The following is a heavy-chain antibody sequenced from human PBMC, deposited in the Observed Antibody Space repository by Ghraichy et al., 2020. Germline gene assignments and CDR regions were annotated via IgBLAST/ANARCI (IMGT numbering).Heavy chain of an antibody. Sequence: SETLSLTCTVSGGSISSYYWSWIRQPPGKGLEWIGYIYYSGSTNYNPSLKSRVTISVDTSKNQFSLKLSSVTAADTAVYYCARRLGGAGGLDYWGQGTLVTVSS. CDR2: IYYSGST. J-gene: IGHJ4*02. D-gene: IGHD1-26*01. V-gene: IGHV4-59*01. CDR1: GGSISSYY. CDR3: ARRLGGAGGLDY.